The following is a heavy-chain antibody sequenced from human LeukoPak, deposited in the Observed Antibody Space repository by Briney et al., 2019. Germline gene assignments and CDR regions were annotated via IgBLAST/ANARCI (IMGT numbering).Heavy chain of an antibody. D-gene: IGHD3-22*01. CDR3: ARANSYDSSGHYYEFGY. CDR1: GDSISSGDYY. V-gene: IGHV4-61*02. Sequence: SETLSLTCTVSGDSISSGDYYWSWTRQPAGKGLEWIGRIYTSGITNYNPSLKSRVTMSVDTSKNQFSLKLTSVTAADTAVYYCARANSYDSSGHYYEFGYWGQGTLVTVSS. J-gene: IGHJ4*02. CDR2: IYTSGIT.